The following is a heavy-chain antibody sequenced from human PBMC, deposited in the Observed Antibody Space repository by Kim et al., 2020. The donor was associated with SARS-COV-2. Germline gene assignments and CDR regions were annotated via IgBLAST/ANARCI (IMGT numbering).Heavy chain of an antibody. D-gene: IGHD6-13*01. J-gene: IGHJ4*02. CDR3: ARVGTIAAAGSSDY. V-gene: IGHV3-11*01. Sequence: ADSVKRRFTSSSDNAKNSLYLKMNSLRAEDTAVYYCARVGTIAAAGSSDYWGQGTLVTVSS.